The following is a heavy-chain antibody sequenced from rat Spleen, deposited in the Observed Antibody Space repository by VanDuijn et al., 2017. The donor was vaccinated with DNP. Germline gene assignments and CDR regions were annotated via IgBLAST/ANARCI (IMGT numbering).Heavy chain of an antibody. CDR2: ITYAVRRT. Sequence: EVQLVESGGGLVQSGRSLKVSCAASGFTFIDYNMAWARPAPNKGLEWVATITYAVRRTYYLDSVKGRFTISRDNAKSTLYLQMDSLRSEDTATYYCATLTGSRWGQGVMVTVSS. V-gene: IGHV5S10*01. CDR1: GFTFIDYN. CDR3: ATLTGSR. D-gene: IGHD5-1*01. J-gene: IGHJ2*01.